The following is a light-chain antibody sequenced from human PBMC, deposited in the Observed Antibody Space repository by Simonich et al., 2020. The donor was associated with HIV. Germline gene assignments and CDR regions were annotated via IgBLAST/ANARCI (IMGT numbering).Light chain of an antibody. CDR2: DGS. Sequence: QSALTQPASVSGSPGQSITISCTGTSSDVGIYNLVSWYQQHPGKAPKLMIYDGSKRPSGVSNRFSGSKSGNTASLTISGLQAEDEADYYCSSYTSSRTVVFGGGTKVTVL. J-gene: IGLJ3*02. V-gene: IGLV2-14*02. CDR3: SSYTSSRTVV. CDR1: SSDVGIYNL.